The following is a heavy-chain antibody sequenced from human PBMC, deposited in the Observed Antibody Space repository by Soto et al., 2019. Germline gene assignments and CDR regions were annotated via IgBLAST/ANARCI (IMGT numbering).Heavy chain of an antibody. Sequence: QVQLVQSGAEVKKPGSSVKVSCKASGGTFSSYAISWVRQAPGQGLEWMGGIIPIFGTANYAQKFQGRVTNTADKSTSTAYMELNRLKCEDKAGYYLGKSYESSVYYCEGCWGQGTLGTVSS. CDR2: IIPIFGTA. D-gene: IGHD3-22*01. CDR3: GKSYESSVYYCEGC. V-gene: IGHV1-69*06. CDR1: GGTFSSYA. J-gene: IGHJ4*02.